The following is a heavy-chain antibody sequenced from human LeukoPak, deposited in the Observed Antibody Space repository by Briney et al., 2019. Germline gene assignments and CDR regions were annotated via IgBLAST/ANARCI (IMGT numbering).Heavy chain of an antibody. CDR2: ISYDGSNK. Sequence: GGSLRLSCAASGFTFSSYAMHWVRQAPGKGLEWVAVISYDGSNKYYADSVKGRFTISRDNSKNTLYLQMNSLRAEDTAVYYCARVISGYPREDAFDIWGQGTMVTVSS. CDR3: ARVISGYPREDAFDI. J-gene: IGHJ3*02. V-gene: IGHV3-30-3*01. D-gene: IGHD5-12*01. CDR1: GFTFSSYA.